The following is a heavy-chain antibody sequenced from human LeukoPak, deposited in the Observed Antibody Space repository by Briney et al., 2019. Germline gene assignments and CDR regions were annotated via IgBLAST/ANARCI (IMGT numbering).Heavy chain of an antibody. CDR1: GGSLSSYY. Sequence: SETLSLICTVCGGSLSSYYWSWIRQPAGKGLECLGRIYTSGCTNYNHSLKSRVTMSVDTSKNQFSLKLSSVTAADTAVYYCARGERSSSAYYYYLDVWGKGTTVTVSS. D-gene: IGHD6-6*01. V-gene: IGHV4-4*07. CDR3: ARGERSSSAYYYYLDV. J-gene: IGHJ6*03. CDR2: IYTSGCT.